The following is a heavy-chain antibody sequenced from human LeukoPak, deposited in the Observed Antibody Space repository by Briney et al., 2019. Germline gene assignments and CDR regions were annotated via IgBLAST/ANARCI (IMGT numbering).Heavy chain of an antibody. Sequence: SETLSLTCAVYGGSFSGYYWSWIRQPPGKGLEWIGEINHSGSTNYNPSLKSRVTISVDTSKNQFSLKLSSVTAADTAVYYCARRGRWLQLRLAYWGQGTLVTVSS. CDR3: ARRGRWLQLRLAY. CDR2: INHSGST. D-gene: IGHD5-24*01. J-gene: IGHJ4*02. V-gene: IGHV4-34*01. CDR1: GGSFSGYY.